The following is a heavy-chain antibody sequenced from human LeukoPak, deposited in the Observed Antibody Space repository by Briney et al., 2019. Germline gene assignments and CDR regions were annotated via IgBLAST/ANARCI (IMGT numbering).Heavy chain of an antibody. CDR3: ARHGSAVAGPHFDY. CDR1: GGSFSGCY. CDR2: INHSGST. D-gene: IGHD6-19*01. Sequence: SETLSLTCAVYGGSFSGCYWSWIRQPPGKGLEWIGEINHSGSTNYNPSLKSRVTISVDTSKNQFSLKLSSVTAADTAVYYCARHGSAVAGPHFDYWGQGTLVTVSS. J-gene: IGHJ4*02. V-gene: IGHV4-34*01.